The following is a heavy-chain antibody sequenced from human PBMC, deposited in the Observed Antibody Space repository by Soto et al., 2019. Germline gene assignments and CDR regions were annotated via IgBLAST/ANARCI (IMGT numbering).Heavy chain of an antibody. CDR2: IKQDGSEK. Sequence: PGGSLRLSCAASGFTFSSYYMSWVRQPPGKGLEWVANIKQDGSEKYYVDSVKGRLTISRDNAKSSLSLKMNSLTVEDTAVYYCARDGYSAGFDIWGQGTMVTV. CDR3: ARDGYSAGFDI. V-gene: IGHV3-7*01. D-gene: IGHD5-18*01. J-gene: IGHJ3*02. CDR1: GFTFSSYY.